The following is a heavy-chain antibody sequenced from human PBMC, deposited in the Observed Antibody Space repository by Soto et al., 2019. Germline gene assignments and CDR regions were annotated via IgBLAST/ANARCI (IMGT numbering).Heavy chain of an antibody. J-gene: IGHJ4*02. Sequence: QVQLVQSGAEVKKPGASVKVSCKASGYTFTSYGISWVRQAPGQGLEWMGWISAYNGNTNYAQKLQGRVTMTTDTXPXQAHIGLRRLISDDSAVYYWARICPDPSDIWEISDYWGEGTLVTVSS. D-gene: IGHD3-9*01. CDR3: ARICPDPSDIWEISDY. CDR2: ISAYNGNT. CDR1: GYTFTSYG. V-gene: IGHV1-18*01.